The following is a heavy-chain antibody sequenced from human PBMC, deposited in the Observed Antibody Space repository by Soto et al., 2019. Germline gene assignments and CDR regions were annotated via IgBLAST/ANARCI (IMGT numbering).Heavy chain of an antibody. J-gene: IGHJ4*02. V-gene: IGHV4-34*01. CDR1: GRSFSGYY. Sequence: QVQLQQWGAALLKPSETLSLTCAVYGRSFSGYYCSWIRQPPGKGLDWIGEINHSGSTNYNPSLKSRVTICVDTTKNAFSLKLSSVIAAVTAVYNCARMVPAAMGYFDFWGQGTLVTVSA. CDR2: INHSGST. D-gene: IGHD2-2*01. CDR3: ARMVPAAMGYFDF.